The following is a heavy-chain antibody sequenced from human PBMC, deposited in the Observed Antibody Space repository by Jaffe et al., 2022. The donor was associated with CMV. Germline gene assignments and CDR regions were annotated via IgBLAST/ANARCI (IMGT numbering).Heavy chain of an antibody. J-gene: IGHJ4*02. CDR1: GYTFTGYY. CDR3: AKNWNYDTSGSYTDLFDY. D-gene: IGHD3-22*01. CDR2: INPNSGGT. V-gene: IGHV1-2*02. Sequence: QVQLVQSGAEVKKPGASVKVSCKASGYTFTGYYMHWVRQAPGQGLEWMGWINPNSGGTNYAQKFQGRVTMTRDTSISTAYMELSRLRSDDTAVYYCAKNWNYDTSGSYTDLFDYWGQGTLVTVSS.